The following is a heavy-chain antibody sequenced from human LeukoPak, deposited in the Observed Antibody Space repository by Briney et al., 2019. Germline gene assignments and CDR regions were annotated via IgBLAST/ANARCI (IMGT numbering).Heavy chain of an antibody. CDR2: ITTDT. V-gene: IGHV3-23*01. D-gene: IGHD3-22*01. Sequence: GGSLRLSCAASGFAFNSYDMTWVHRAPGKGLEWVSLITTDTYYADSVRGRFTISRDNSKNTLYLQMNSLRADDTAVYYCAKAGSGHYYDYWGQGTLVTVSS. CDR1: GFAFNSYD. CDR3: AKAGSGHYYDY. J-gene: IGHJ4*02.